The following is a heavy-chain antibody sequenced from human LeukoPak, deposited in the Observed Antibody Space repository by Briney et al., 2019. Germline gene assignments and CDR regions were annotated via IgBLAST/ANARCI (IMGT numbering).Heavy chain of an antibody. J-gene: IGHJ4*02. D-gene: IGHD3-22*01. CDR3: AREMYYYDSSGYYYVGDY. Sequence: GGSLRLSCAASGFTFNSYNMNWVRQAPGKGLEWVSYISSRSSVIHYAGSVKGRFTISRDNSKNTLYLQMNSLRAEDTAVYYCAREMYYYDSSGYYYVGDYWGQGTLVTVSS. CDR2: ISSRSSVI. CDR1: GFTFNSYN. V-gene: IGHV3-48*01.